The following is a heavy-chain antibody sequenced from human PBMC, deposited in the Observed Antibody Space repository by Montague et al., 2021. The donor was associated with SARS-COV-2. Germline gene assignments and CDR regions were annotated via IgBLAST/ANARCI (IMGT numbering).Heavy chain of an antibody. Sequence: SETLSLTCTVSGGSVSSGSYYWSWIRQPPRKGLEWIGYIDYSGSTKYNPSLKSRVTISVDTSKNQFSLKLNSVTAADTAVYYCARELGYDSSGYYAYFDYWGQGTLVTVSS. V-gene: IGHV4-61*01. CDR2: IDYSGST. D-gene: IGHD3-22*01. CDR3: ARELGYDSSGYYAYFDY. CDR1: GGSVSSGSYY. J-gene: IGHJ4*02.